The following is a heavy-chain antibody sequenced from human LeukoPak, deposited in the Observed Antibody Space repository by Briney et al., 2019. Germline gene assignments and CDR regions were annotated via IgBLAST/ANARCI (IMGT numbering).Heavy chain of an antibody. CDR2: IYYSGST. D-gene: IGHD5-18*01. CDR3: ARMEFDTAMAIGD. CDR1: VGSISSYY. J-gene: IGHJ4*02. V-gene: IGHV4-59*01. Sequence: SETLSLTCTVSVGSISSYYWSWIRQPPGEGREWIGYIYYSGSTHSKPSLKSRVTISVDTSKNQFSLKLSSVSAAETAVYYCARMEFDTAMAIGDWGQGTLVTVSS.